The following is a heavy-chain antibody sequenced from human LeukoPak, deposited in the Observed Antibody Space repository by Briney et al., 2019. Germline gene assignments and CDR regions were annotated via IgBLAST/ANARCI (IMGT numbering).Heavy chain of an antibody. D-gene: IGHD1-26*01. V-gene: IGHV4-34*01. Sequence: SETLSLTCAVYGGSFSGYYWSWIRQPPGKGLEWIGEINHSGSTNYKPSLKSRVTISVDTSKNQFSLKLSSVTAADTAVYYCASRPKLRKRPQYYFDYWGQGTLVTVSS. CDR2: INHSGST. J-gene: IGHJ4*02. CDR1: GGSFSGYY. CDR3: ASRPKLRKRPQYYFDY.